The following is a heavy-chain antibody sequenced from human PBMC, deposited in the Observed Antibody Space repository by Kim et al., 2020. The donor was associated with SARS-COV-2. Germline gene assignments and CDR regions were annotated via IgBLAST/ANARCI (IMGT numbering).Heavy chain of an antibody. CDR2: IYYSGST. CDR3: AREGLGYCSSTSCYRAFDI. Sequence: SETLSLTCTVSGGSISSYYWSWIRQPPGKGLEWIGYIYYSGSTNYNPSLKSRVTISVDTSKNPFSLKLSSVTAADTAVYYCAREGLGYCSSTSCYRAFDIWAQGTMVTVSS. J-gene: IGHJ3*02. D-gene: IGHD2-2*01. CDR1: GGSISSYY. V-gene: IGHV4-59*08.